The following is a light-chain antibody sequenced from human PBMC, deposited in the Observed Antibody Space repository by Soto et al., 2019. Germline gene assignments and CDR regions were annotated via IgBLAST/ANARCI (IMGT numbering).Light chain of an antibody. J-gene: IGLJ2*01. CDR1: SSDVGGYKY. V-gene: IGLV2-11*01. CDR3: CSSAGSFVV. Sequence: QSALTQPRSVSGSPGQSVTISCTGTSSDVGGYKYVSWYQQHPGKAPKLMIYDVSKRPSWVPDRFSASKSDNTASLTISGLQAEDEADYYCCSSAGSFVVVGGGTKLTVL. CDR2: DVS.